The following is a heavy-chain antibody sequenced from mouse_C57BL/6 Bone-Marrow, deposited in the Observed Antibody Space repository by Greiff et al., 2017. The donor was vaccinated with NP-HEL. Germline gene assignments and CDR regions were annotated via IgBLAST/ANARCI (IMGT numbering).Heavy chain of an antibody. Sequence: EVQVVESGGDLVKPGGSLKLSCAASGFTFSSYGMSWVRQTPDKRLEWVATISSGGSYTYYPDSVKGRFTISRDNAKNTLYLQMSSLKSEDTAMYYCARNHYGSRDYWGQGTTLTVSS. CDR2: ISSGGSYT. D-gene: IGHD1-1*01. CDR3: ARNHYGSRDY. CDR1: GFTFSSYG. J-gene: IGHJ2*01. V-gene: IGHV5-6*01.